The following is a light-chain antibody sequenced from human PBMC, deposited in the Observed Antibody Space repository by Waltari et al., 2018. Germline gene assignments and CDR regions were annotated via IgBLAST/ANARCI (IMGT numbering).Light chain of an antibody. V-gene: IGLV7-43*01. CDR2: STT. J-gene: IGLJ1*01. CDR1: PGAVPSVYF. Sequence: QAVVTQEPSLTVSPGGTITLTCASNPGAVPSVYFPNWFHQKPGQAPRALIYSTTSRHSWTPARFSGSLLGGKAALTLSGVQPEDEAEYYCLLYYGGQGVFGTGTKVTVL. CDR3: LLYYGGQGV.